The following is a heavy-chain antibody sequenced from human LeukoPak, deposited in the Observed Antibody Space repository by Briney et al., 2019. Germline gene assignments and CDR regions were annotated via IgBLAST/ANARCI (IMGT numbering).Heavy chain of an antibody. Sequence: SETLSLTCTVSGGSVTSDEYYWTWIRQHPGKGLEWIGYIYYSGGTNYNPSLKSQVTISVDTSKNQFSLHLSSVTAADTAVYYCARRSVGLELPDAFDIWGQGTMVTVSS. CDR1: GGSVTSDEYY. CDR2: IYYSGGT. J-gene: IGHJ3*02. CDR3: ARRSVGLELPDAFDI. V-gene: IGHV4-31*01. D-gene: IGHD1-7*01.